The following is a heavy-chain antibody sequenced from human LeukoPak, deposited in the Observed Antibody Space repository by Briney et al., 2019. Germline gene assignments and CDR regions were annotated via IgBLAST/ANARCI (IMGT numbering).Heavy chain of an antibody. CDR3: ARSSWSGYYYFDY. J-gene: IGHJ4*02. V-gene: IGHV4-30-2*01. Sequence: SETLSLTCTVSGGSISSGGYYWSWIRQPPGTGVEWIGYIYHSGSTYYNPSLKSRVTISVDRSKNQFSLKLSSVTAADTAVYYCARSSWSGYYYFDYWGQGTLVTVSS. D-gene: IGHD3-3*01. CDR2: IYHSGST. CDR1: GGSISSGGYY.